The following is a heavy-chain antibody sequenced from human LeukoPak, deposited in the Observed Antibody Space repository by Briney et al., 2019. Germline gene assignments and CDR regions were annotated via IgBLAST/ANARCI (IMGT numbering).Heavy chain of an antibody. CDR3: ARGRVINDFWSGYYSDY. CDR2: INPNSGGT. CDR1: GYTFTGYY. V-gene: IGHV1-2*02. D-gene: IGHD3-3*01. J-gene: IGHJ4*02. Sequence: ASVKVSCKPSGYTFTGYYMHWVRQAPGHRLEWMGWINPNSGGTNYAQKFQGRVTMTRDTSISTAYMELSRLRSDDTAVYYCARGRVINDFWSGYYSDYWGQGTLVTVSS.